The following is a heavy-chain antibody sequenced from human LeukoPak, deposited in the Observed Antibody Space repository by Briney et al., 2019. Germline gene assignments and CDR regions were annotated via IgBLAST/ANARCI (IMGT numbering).Heavy chain of an antibody. D-gene: IGHD3-16*02. CDR2: ISGSGGST. V-gene: IGHV3-23*01. CDR3: ARDSRDYVWGSYRGGFDY. CDR1: GFTFSSYA. Sequence: GGSLRLSCAASGFTFSSYAMSWVRQAPGKGLEWVSAISGSGGSTYYADSVKGRFTISRDNSKNTLYLQMNSLRAEDTAVYYCARDSRDYVWGSYRGGFDYWGQGTLVTVSS. J-gene: IGHJ4*02.